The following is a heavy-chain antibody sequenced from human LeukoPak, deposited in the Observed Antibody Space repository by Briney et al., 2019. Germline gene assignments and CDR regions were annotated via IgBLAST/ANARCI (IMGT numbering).Heavy chain of an antibody. V-gene: IGHV4-39*01. J-gene: IGHJ4*02. CDR1: GGSISSTNHY. CDR3: ARLGRGYCSGSNCYWFDY. D-gene: IGHD2-15*01. CDR2: IHYSGST. Sequence: SETLSLTCTVSGGSISSTNHYWGWIRQPPGKGLEWIGSIHYSGSTSYNASLKSRVTISVDTSKTQFSLKMTSVTAADTGVYYCARLGRGYCSGSNCYWFDYWGQGTLVTVSS.